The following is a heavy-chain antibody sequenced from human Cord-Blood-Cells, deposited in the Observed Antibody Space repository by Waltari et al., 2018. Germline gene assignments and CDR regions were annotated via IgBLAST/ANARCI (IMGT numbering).Heavy chain of an antibody. V-gene: IGHV1-69*06. Sequence: QVQLVQSGAEVKKPRSSVTVSCKASGGTFSSYAISLVRQAPGQGLEWMGGIIPIFGTANYAQKFQGRVTITADKSTSTAYMELSSLRSEDTAVYYCARGGSDILTGPDAFDIWGQGTMVTVSS. CDR2: IIPIFGTA. CDR3: ARGGSDILTGPDAFDI. CDR1: GGTFSSYA. D-gene: IGHD3-9*01. J-gene: IGHJ3*02.